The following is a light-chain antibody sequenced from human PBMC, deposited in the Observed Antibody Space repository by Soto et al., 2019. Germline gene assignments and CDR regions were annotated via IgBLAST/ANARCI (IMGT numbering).Light chain of an antibody. J-gene: IGKJ5*01. CDR1: QSVSSN. V-gene: IGKV3-15*01. Sequence: DIVMTQSPATLSVSPGERATLSCRASQSVSSNLAWYQQKPGQAPRLLIFDTSTRATGIPARFSGSGSGTEFTLTISSLQSEDFAVYYCQQYKNWPPITFGQGTRLEI. CDR3: QQYKNWPPIT. CDR2: DTS.